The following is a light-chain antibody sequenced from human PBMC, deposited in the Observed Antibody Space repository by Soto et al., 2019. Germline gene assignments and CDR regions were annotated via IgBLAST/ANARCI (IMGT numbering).Light chain of an antibody. Sequence: QSVLTQPPSASGSPGQSVAISCTGTSSDVGGYYFVSWYQQHPGKAPKLLIYEVSNRPSGVPDRFSGSKSGNTASLTVAGLQGEDEVDYYSSSYAGSDNWWVLGGGTKLTVL. CDR1: SSDVGGYYF. CDR2: EVS. V-gene: IGLV2-8*01. CDR3: SSYAGSDNWWV. J-gene: IGLJ3*02.